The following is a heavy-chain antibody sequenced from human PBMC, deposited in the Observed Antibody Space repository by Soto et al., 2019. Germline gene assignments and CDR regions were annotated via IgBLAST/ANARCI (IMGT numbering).Heavy chain of an antibody. D-gene: IGHD2-21*01. Sequence: QAQLLQSGAEVKKPGASVKVSCKASGYTFINYFIHWVRQAPGQRLEWIGIVDPSRGSADYAQKFQGRVTMTTDVSTRTVFMDLISLRPDDTALYYCARPLIGNTVDLWGQGTTVIVA. J-gene: IGHJ3*01. CDR1: GYTFINYF. V-gene: IGHV1-46*01. CDR3: ARPLIGNTVDL. CDR2: VDPSRGSA.